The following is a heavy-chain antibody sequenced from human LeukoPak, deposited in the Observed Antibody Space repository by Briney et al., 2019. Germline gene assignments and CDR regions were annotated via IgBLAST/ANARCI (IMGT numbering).Heavy chain of an antibody. J-gene: IGHJ4*02. CDR1: GFTFSSYS. Sequence: GGPLRLSCAASGFTFSSYSMNWVRQPPGKGLEWVSSISSSSSYIYYADSVKGRFTISRDNAKNSLYLQMNSLRAEDTAVYYCARSTVGATLYFDYWGQGTLVTVSS. CDR3: ARSTVGATLYFDY. V-gene: IGHV3-21*06. D-gene: IGHD1-26*01. CDR2: ISSSSSYI.